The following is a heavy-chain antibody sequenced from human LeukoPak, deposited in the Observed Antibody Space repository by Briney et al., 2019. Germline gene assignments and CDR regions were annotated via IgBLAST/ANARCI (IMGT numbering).Heavy chain of an antibody. CDR1: GHSLTNYW. CDR2: IYPADSDT. J-gene: IGHJ4*02. D-gene: IGHD3-10*01. Sequence: GESLKLSCQVSGHSLTNYWTGWVRQMPGKGLESMGIIYPADSDTTYSPSFQGQVTISADKSISTVYLQWSSLKASDTAMYYCARQSRDGSKTRGYYFDYWGQGTLVTVSS. CDR3: ARQSRDGSKTRGYYFDY. V-gene: IGHV5-51*01.